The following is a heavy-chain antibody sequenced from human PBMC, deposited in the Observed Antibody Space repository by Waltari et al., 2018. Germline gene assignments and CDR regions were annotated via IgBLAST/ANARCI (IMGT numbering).Heavy chain of an antibody. J-gene: IGHJ5*02. D-gene: IGHD3-3*02. CDR2: IYYTGST. V-gene: IGHV4-39*01. CDR3: ARFSKSANWFDP. CDR1: GDSISSTGYF. Sequence: QLQLQESGPALVKPSETLSLTCTVPGDSISSTGYFWGWDRQSPGKGLEWIGSIYYTGSTYYNPSLMSRVTISADTSKNQFSLNLSSVTAADTAVFYCARFSKSANWFDPWGQGTLVTVAS.